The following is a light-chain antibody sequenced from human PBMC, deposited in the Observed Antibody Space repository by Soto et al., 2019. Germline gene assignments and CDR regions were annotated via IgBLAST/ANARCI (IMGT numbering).Light chain of an antibody. Sequence: DIQMSQSPSSLSASVADRVTITCRASQSISRFLNWFQQKPGNAPKLLIYAASSLQSGVPSRFSGSGSGTDFTLTISSLQTEDFATYYCQQSYTTPATFGQGTKVEIK. CDR3: QQSYTTPAT. CDR2: AAS. J-gene: IGKJ1*01. CDR1: QSISRF. V-gene: IGKV1-39*01.